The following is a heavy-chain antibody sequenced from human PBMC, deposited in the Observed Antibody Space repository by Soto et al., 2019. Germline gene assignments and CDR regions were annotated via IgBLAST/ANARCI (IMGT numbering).Heavy chain of an antibody. CDR2: INHSGST. CDR3: AREADYYGSGNYYGYFDY. CDR1: GGSISSSSYY. D-gene: IGHD3-10*01. V-gene: IGHV4-39*07. Sequence: SETLSLTCTVSGGSISSSSYYWGWIRQPPGKGLEWIGEINHSGSTNYNPSLKSRVTISVDTSKNQFSLKLSSVTAADTAVYYCAREADYYGSGNYYGYFDYWGQGTLVTVSS. J-gene: IGHJ4*02.